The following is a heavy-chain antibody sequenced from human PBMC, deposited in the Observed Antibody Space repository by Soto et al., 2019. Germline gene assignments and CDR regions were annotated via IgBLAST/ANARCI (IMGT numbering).Heavy chain of an antibody. CDR1: GFTFSSYG. V-gene: IGHV3-30*18. D-gene: IGHD1-1*01. CDR3: AKVQLDGHFDY. J-gene: IGHJ4*02. CDR2: ISYDGSNK. Sequence: QVQLVESGGGVVQPGRSLRLSCAASGFTFSSYGMHWVRQAPGKGLEWVAVISYDGSNKYYADSVKGRFTISRDNSKNKLYLQMNSLRAEDTAVYDCAKVQLDGHFDYWGQGALVTVSS.